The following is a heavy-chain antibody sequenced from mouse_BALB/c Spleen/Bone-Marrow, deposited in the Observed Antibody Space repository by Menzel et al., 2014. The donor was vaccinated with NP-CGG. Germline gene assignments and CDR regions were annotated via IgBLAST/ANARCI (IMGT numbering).Heavy chain of an antibody. Sequence: LKESGSELVGPGASVKLSCKASGYTFTSYWMHWVKQRHGQGLEWIGNIYPGSGSTNYDEKFKSKGTLTVDTSSSTAYMHLSSLTSEDSAVYYCTSWDYWGQGTTLTVSS. CDR1: GYTFTSYW. V-gene: IGHV1S22*01. CDR2: IYPGSGST. CDR3: TSWDY. J-gene: IGHJ2*01.